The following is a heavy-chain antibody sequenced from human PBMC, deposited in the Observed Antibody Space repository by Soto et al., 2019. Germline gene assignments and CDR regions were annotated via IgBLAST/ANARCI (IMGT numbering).Heavy chain of an antibody. V-gene: IGHV1-69*06. Sequence: SVKVSCKASGGTFSSYAISWVRQAPGQGLEWMGGIIPIFGTANYAQKFQGRVTITADKSTSTAYMELSSLRSEDTAVYYCARETDDCGVVNTYYYYYGMDVWGQGTTVTVSS. CDR3: ARETDDCGVVNTYYYYYGMDV. D-gene: IGHD3-3*01. CDR1: GGTFSSYA. CDR2: IIPIFGTA. J-gene: IGHJ6*02.